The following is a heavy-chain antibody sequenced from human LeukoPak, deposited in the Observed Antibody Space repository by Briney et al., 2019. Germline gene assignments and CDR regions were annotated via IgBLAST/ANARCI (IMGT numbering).Heavy chain of an antibody. J-gene: IGHJ5*02. V-gene: IGHV1-18*01. D-gene: IGHD1-26*01. CDR2: ISTYNGNT. CDR1: GYTFTSYD. CDR3: ARDHSGNWFDP. Sequence: ASVKVSCKASGYTFTSYDISWVRQAPGQGLEWMGWISTYNGNTNYAQKLQGRVTMTTDTITTTAYMELRSLRSDDTAVYYCARDHSGNWFDPWGQGALVTVSS.